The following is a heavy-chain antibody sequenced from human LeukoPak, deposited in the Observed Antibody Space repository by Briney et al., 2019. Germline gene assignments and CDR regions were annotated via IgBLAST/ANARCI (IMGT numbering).Heavy chain of an antibody. J-gene: IGHJ5*02. Sequence: SETLSLTCTVSGGSISSTSYYWSWIRQPAGKGLEWIGRIYTSGSTNYNPSLKSRVTMSVDTSKNQFSLKLSSVTAADTAVYYCARDTQQDYSNYENWFDPWGQGTLVTVSS. V-gene: IGHV4-61*02. CDR3: ARDTQQDYSNYENWFDP. D-gene: IGHD4-11*01. CDR2: IYTSGST. CDR1: GGSISSTSYY.